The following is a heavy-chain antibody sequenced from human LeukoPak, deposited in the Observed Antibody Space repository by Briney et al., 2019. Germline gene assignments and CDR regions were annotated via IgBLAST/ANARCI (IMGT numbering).Heavy chain of an antibody. Sequence: PSETLSLTCTVSGGSISSYYWSWIRQPAGKGLEWIGRIYTGGSTNYNPSLKSRVTMSVDSSNNQFSLKLSSVTAADTAVYYCARGSPRITMIVVVIKAPYYFDYWGQGTLVTVSS. J-gene: IGHJ4*02. CDR3: ARGSPRITMIVVVIKAPYYFDY. D-gene: IGHD3-22*01. V-gene: IGHV4-4*07. CDR2: IYTGGST. CDR1: GGSISSYY.